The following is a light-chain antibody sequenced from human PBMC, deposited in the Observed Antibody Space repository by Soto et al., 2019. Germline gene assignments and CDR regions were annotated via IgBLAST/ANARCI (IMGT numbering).Light chain of an antibody. CDR3: QQCKDWPLT. CDR2: GAS. CDR1: QSVSIN. J-gene: IGKJ4*01. V-gene: IGKV3-15*01. Sequence: DIVMTQSPGTLSLSPGERATLSCRASQSVSINLAWFQQKPGQAPRLLIYGASTRATGIPARFSGSGSGTEFTLTISSLQSEDFAVYYCQQCKDWPLTFGGGTKVDI.